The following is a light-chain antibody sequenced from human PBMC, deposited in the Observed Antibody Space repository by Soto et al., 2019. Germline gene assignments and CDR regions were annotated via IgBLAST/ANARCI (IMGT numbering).Light chain of an antibody. CDR2: SAS. V-gene: IGKV1-9*01. Sequence: DIQMTQSPSTLSASVGDRVTITCRASQSISSSYLVWYQQKPGKAPKNLIYSASTLQSGVPSRFSGSGSGTDFTLTISSLQPEDFATYYCQQLNEFPLTFGGGTKVDIK. CDR3: QQLNEFPLT. J-gene: IGKJ4*01. CDR1: QSISSSY.